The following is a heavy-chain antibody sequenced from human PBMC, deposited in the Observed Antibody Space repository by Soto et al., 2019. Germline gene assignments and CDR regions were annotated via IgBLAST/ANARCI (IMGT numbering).Heavy chain of an antibody. CDR3: AKDWVGGSNRYYLEY. CDR2: LSHHSYKK. Sequence: PGGSLRLSCAASGFTFSEYGLHWVRQAPGKGLEWVAFLSHHSYKKYYAVSVKGRFTVSRDNSKNTLYLQMNSLRTEDTAVYYCAKDWVGGSNRYYLEYWGQGTPVTVSS. V-gene: IGHV3-30*18. J-gene: IGHJ4*02. D-gene: IGHD1-26*01. CDR1: GFTFSEYG.